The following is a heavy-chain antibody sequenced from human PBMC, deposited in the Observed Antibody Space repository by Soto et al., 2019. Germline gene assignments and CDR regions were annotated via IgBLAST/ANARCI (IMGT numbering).Heavy chain of an antibody. CDR1: GYSISSGGYY. V-gene: IGHV4-31*11. D-gene: IGHD2-15*01. CDR3: ARDRECSAGSCYNYFDY. J-gene: IGHJ4*02. CDR2: IYSSGST. Sequence: SETLSLTCAVSGYSISSGGYYWSWIRQHPGKGLEWIGYIYSSGSTYYNPSLKSRLTISVDTSKNQFSLKLSSVTAADTAVYYCARDRECSAGSCYNYFDYWGQGTLVTVSS.